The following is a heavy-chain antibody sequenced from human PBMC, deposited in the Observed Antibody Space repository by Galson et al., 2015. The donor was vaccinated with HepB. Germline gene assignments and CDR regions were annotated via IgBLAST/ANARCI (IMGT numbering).Heavy chain of an antibody. CDR2: IVVGSGNT. CDR1: GFTFTSSA. CDR3: AAFSGSYDYYYYMDV. Sequence: SVKVSCKASGFTFTSSAVQWVRQARGQRLEWIGWIVVGSGNTNYAQKFQERVTITRDMSTSTAYMELSSLRSEDTAVYYCAAFSGSYDYYYYMDVWGKGTTVTVSS. J-gene: IGHJ6*03. V-gene: IGHV1-58*01. D-gene: IGHD1-26*01.